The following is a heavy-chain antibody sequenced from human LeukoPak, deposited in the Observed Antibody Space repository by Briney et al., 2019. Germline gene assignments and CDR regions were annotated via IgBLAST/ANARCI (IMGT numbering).Heavy chain of an antibody. V-gene: IGHV3-30*03. D-gene: IGHD6-13*01. CDR3: ARELGTRIAAAGIIDY. CDR1: RFTFSSFG. Sequence: GGSLRLSCAASRFTFSSFGMHWVRQAPGKGLEWVAVISYDGSNKYYADSVKGRFTISRDNSKNTLYLQMNSLRAEDTAVYYCARELGTRIAAAGIIDYWGQGTLVTVSS. CDR2: ISYDGSNK. J-gene: IGHJ4*02.